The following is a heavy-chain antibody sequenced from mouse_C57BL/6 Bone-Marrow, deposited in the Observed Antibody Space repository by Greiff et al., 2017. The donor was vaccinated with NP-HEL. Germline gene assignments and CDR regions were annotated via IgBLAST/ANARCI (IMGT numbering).Heavy chain of an antibody. J-gene: IGHJ2*01. Sequence: VQLQQSGAELARPGASVKLSCKASGYTFTSYGISWVKQRTGPGLEWIGEIYPRSGNTYYNEKFKGKATLTADKSSSTAYMELRSLTSEDSAVYFCARVPGLPYYFDYWGQGTTLTVSS. CDR2: IYPRSGNT. V-gene: IGHV1-81*01. CDR1: GYTFTSYG. CDR3: ARVPGLPYYFDY. D-gene: IGHD3-1*01.